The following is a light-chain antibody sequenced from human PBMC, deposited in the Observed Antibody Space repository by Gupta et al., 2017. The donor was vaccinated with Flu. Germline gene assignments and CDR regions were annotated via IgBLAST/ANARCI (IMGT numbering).Light chain of an antibody. CDR2: WAS. V-gene: IGKV4-1*01. CDR1: QSVLYSSNNKNY. J-gene: IGKJ4*01. Sequence: DIVMTQSPDSLAVSLGERATINCKSSQSVLYSSNNKNYLAWYQQKPGQPPKLLIYWASTRESGVPDRFSGSGSVTYFTLTISGLQAEDVAVYYCQQYYSTPLTFGGGTKVEIK. CDR3: QQYYSTPLT.